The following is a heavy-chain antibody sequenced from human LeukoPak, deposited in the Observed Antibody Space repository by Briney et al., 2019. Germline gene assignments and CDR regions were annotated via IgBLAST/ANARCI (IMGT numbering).Heavy chain of an antibody. Sequence: SETLSLTCTVSGGSVTSYYCNWVRQPPGRGLEWIGYIYYSGGTNYNASLESRVTISLDPAKNQFSLKLRAVTAEDTAVYYCATTGPTAPSSASWFKLEYWGERTLVPDCS. D-gene: IGHD6-13*01. V-gene: IGHV4-59*08. CDR2: IYYSGGT. CDR3: ATTGPTAPSSASWFKLEY. J-gene: IGHJ4*02. CDR1: GGSVTSYY.